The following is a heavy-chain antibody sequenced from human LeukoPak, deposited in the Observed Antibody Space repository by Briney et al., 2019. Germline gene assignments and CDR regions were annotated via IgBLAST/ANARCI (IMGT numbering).Heavy chain of an antibody. V-gene: IGHV3-23*01. CDR2: ISGSGCST. Sequence: GGSLRLPCAASGFTFSSYAMSWVRQAPGKGLEWVSAISGSGCSTYYADSVKGRFTISRDNSKNTLYLQMNSLRAEDTAVYYCAKSYCGGDCYRPWGAFDIWGQGTMVTVSS. J-gene: IGHJ3*02. CDR3: AKSYCGGDCYRPWGAFDI. D-gene: IGHD2-21*02. CDR1: GFTFSSYA.